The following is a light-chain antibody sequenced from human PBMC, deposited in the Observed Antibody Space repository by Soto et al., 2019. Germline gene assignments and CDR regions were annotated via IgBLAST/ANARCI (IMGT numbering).Light chain of an antibody. V-gene: IGLV6-57*04. J-gene: IGLJ7*01. CDR1: SGSIASNY. CDR3: QSYDSSTPAV. Sequence: NFMLTQPHSVSESPWKTVTISCTRSSGSIASNYVQWYQQRPGSAPTTVIYEDDQRPPGVPDRFSGSIDSSSNSASLTISGLKTEDEADYYCQSYDSSTPAVFGGGTQLTVL. CDR2: EDD.